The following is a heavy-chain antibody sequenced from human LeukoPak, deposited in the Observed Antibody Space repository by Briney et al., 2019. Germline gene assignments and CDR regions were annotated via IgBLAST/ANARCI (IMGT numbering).Heavy chain of an antibody. Sequence: PSETLSLTCTVSGGSISSYYWSWIRQPPGKGLEWIGYIYYSGSTNYNPSLKSRVTISVDTSKNQFSLKLSSVTAADTAVYYCARVYDSGGYYYEGFSVPFPHYFDYWGQGTLVTVSS. CDR2: IYYSGST. D-gene: IGHD3-22*01. CDR1: GGSISSYY. CDR3: ARVYDSGGYYYEGFSVPFPHYFDY. J-gene: IGHJ4*02. V-gene: IGHV4-59*01.